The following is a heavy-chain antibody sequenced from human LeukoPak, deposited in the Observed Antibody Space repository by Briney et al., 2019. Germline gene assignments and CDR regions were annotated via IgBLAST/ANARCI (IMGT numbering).Heavy chain of an antibody. D-gene: IGHD1-26*01. Sequence: PGGSLRLSCLASKFTFNNYAMTWVRQAPGKGLEWVSSISGSGDYMDYADSVKGRFTISRDNSENTLYLQMNSLRGEDTAVYYCARDGYSGSYYRLYYFFMDVWGKGTTVTVSS. V-gene: IGHV3-23*01. CDR1: KFTFNNYA. J-gene: IGHJ6*03. CDR2: ISGSGDYM. CDR3: ARDGYSGSYYRLYYFFMDV.